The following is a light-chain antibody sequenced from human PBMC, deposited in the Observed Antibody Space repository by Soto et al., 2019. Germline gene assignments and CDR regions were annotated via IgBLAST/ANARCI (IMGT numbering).Light chain of an antibody. CDR1: SYNIGNNY. J-gene: IGLJ1*01. Sequence: HSVLTQPPSMSAATGQKVSISRSGSSYNIGNNYVSWYPLLAGTAPKHLIYDNNNRPSRIPDRFSGFKSDTSHTMGITPPQPGHEAEYDCGRWDSSVGASYVFRNGT. CDR3: GRWDSSVGASYV. CDR2: DNN. V-gene: IGLV1-51*01.